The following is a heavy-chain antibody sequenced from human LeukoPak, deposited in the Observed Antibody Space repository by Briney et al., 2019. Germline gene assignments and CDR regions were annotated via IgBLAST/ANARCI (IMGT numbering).Heavy chain of an antibody. J-gene: IGHJ4*02. CDR1: GYTFTGYY. Sequence: ASVTVSCTASGYTFTGYYMHWVRQAPGQGLEWVGRINPNSGGTNYAQKFQGRVTMTRDTSISTAYMELSSLRSDDTAVYYCARTDGVDYWGQGTLVTVSP. D-gene: IGHD4-17*01. V-gene: IGHV1-2*06. CDR3: ARTDGVDY. CDR2: INPNSGGT.